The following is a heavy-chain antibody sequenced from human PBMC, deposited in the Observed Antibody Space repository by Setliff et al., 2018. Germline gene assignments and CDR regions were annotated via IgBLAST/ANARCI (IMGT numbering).Heavy chain of an antibody. D-gene: IGHD2-2*01. V-gene: IGHV4-39*07. Sequence: PSETLSLTCTVSGGSISSSSYYWGWIRQPPGKGLEWIGSIYYSGSTYYNLSPKSRVTISVDTSKNQFSLKLSSVTAADTAVYYCARVARVVLSRNAFDIWGQGTMVTVSS. CDR2: IYYSGST. J-gene: IGHJ3*02. CDR3: ARVARVVLSRNAFDI. CDR1: GGSISSSSYY.